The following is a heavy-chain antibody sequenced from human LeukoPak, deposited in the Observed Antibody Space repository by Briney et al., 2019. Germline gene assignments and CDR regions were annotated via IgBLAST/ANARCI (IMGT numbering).Heavy chain of an antibody. V-gene: IGHV3-33*01. J-gene: IGHJ3*01. D-gene: IGHD1-26*01. CDR3: VTHYKWDLLVHAF. CDR2: IWHDGSPT. Sequence: GGSLRLSCAVSGIPFKKYGMHWVRQAPVKGLEWVATIWHDGSPTMYADSAKGRFTISRDDSKNMLYLQMNSLRAEDTAEYYCVTHYKWDLLVHAFWGQGTRVTVSS. CDR1: GIPFKKYG.